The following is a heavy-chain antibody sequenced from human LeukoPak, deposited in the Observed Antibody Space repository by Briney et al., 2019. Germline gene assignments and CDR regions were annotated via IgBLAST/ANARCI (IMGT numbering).Heavy chain of an antibody. CDR1: GGSFSGYY. D-gene: IGHD3-3*01. Sequence: SETLSLTCAVYGGSFSGYYWSWIRQPPGKGLEWIGYIYYSGSTNYNPSLKSRVTISVDTSKNQFSLKLSSVTAADTAVYYCARDEDYDFWSGYYPRYYGMDVWGQGTTVTVSS. CDR3: ARDEDYDFWSGYYPRYYGMDV. CDR2: IYYSGST. J-gene: IGHJ6*02. V-gene: IGHV4-59*12.